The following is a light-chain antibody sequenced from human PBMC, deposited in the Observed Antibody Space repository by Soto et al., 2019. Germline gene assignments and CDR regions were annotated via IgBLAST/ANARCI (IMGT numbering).Light chain of an antibody. J-gene: IGLJ3*02. CDR2: YDS. V-gene: IGLV3-21*04. CDR1: NIGSKS. Sequence: SYELTQPPSVSVAPGKTARITCGGNNIGSKSVHWYQQEPGQAPVLVIYYDSDRPSGIPERFSGSNSGNTATLTISRVEAGDEADYYCQVWDSSSAHPVFGGGTKLTVL. CDR3: QVWDSSSAHPV.